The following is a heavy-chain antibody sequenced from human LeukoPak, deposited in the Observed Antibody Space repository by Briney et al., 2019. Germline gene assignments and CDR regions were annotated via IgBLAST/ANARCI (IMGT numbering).Heavy chain of an antibody. Sequence: SETLSLTCTVSRGSISGSIRSYYWSWLRQPPGKGLERFGYISSNGSVNDNPSLRSRVTISVDTSKNQFFLNLSSVSAADTAVYYCAKIPLGYSGAYYFDFWGQGTLVTVSS. J-gene: IGHJ4*02. D-gene: IGHD5-12*01. CDR1: RGSISGSIRSYY. V-gene: IGHV4-4*09. CDR3: AKIPLGYSGAYYFDF. CDR2: ISSNGSV.